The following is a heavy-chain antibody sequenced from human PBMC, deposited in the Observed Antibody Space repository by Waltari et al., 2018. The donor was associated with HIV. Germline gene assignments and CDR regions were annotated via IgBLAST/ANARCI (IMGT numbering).Heavy chain of an antibody. V-gene: IGHV3-74*01. J-gene: IGHJ6*02. D-gene: IGHD6-13*01. CDR3: ASGYSSSWRSDYYYYGMDV. CDR2: INSDGSST. Sequence: EVQLVASGGGLVQPGGSLRLSCAASGFTFSSYWMHWVGQAPGKGLGWVSRINSDGSSTSYADSVKGRFTISRDNAKNTLYLQMNSLRAEDTAVYYCASGYSSSWRSDYYYYGMDVWGQGTTVTVSS. CDR1: GFTFSSYW.